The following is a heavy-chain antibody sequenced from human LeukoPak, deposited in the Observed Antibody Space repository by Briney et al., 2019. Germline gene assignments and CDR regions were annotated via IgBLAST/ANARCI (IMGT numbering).Heavy chain of an antibody. Sequence: SETLSLTCAVYGGSFSGYYWSWIRQPPGKGLEWIGEINHSGSNNYNPSLKSRVTISVDTSKNQFSLKLSSVTAADTAVYYCARSRTYSSSWYYWGQGTLVTVSS. CDR2: INHSGSN. CDR1: GGSFSGYY. V-gene: IGHV4-34*01. CDR3: ARSRTYSSSWYY. D-gene: IGHD6-13*01. J-gene: IGHJ4*02.